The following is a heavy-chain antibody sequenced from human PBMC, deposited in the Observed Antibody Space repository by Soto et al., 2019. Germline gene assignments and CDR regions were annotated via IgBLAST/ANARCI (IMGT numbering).Heavy chain of an antibody. CDR2: INPSGGST. CDR1: GYTFTSYY. D-gene: IGHD5-12*01. V-gene: IGHV1-46*03. CDR3: ARDLRMVARFDY. Sequence: ASVKVSCKASGYTFTSYYMHWVRQAPGQGLEWMGIINPSGGSTSYAQKFKGRVTMTRDTSTSTVYMELSSLRSEDTAVYYCARDLRMVARFDYWGQGTLVTVSS. J-gene: IGHJ4*02.